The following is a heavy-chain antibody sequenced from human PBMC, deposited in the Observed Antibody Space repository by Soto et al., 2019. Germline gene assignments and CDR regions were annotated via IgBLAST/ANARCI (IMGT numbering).Heavy chain of an antibody. Sequence: QVQLHESGPGLVKPSQTLSLTCTVSGGSISSGGYYWSWIRQHPGKGLEWIGYIYYSGSTYYNPSLNSRVTISVHTSKNQFPLKLSSVTAADTAVYYCARDRRGHFERWFDPWGQGTLVTVSS. CDR3: ARDRRGHFERWFDP. CDR1: GGSISSGGYY. CDR2: IYYSGST. V-gene: IGHV4-31*03. J-gene: IGHJ5*02.